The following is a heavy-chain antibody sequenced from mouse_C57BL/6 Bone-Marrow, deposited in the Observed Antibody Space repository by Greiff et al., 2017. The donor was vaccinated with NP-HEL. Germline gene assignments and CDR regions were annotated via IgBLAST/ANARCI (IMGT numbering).Heavy chain of an antibody. D-gene: IGHD1-1*01. CDR2: IHPNSGST. J-gene: IGHJ2*01. CDR3: ARGDYYGSSYVGYLDY. Sequence: VQLQQPGAELVKPGASVKLSCKASGYTFTSYWMHWVKQRPGQGLEWIGMIHPNSGSTNYNEKFKSKATLTVDKSSSTAYMQLSSLTSEDSAVYYCARGDYYGSSYVGYLDYWGQGTTLTVSS. V-gene: IGHV1-64*01. CDR1: GYTFTSYW.